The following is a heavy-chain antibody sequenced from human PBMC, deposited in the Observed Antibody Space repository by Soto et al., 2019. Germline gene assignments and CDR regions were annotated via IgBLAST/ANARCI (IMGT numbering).Heavy chain of an antibody. J-gene: IGHJ4*02. Sequence: GASVKVCCKASGYTFTGYYMHWVRQAPGQGPEWMGWINPNSGGTNYAQVSERVCEKKFQGRVTMTRDTSTSTVYMELSSLRSDDTALYYCARGSVDMASHFDCWGQGTLVTVSS. CDR2: INPNSGGT. CDR1: GYTFTGYY. V-gene: IGHV1-2*02. D-gene: IGHD5-12*01. CDR3: ARGSVDMASHFDC.